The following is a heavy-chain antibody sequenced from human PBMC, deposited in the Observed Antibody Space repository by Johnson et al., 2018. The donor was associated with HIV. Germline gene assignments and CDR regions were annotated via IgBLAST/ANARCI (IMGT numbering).Heavy chain of an antibody. J-gene: IGHJ3*02. Sequence: VQLVESGGGLVQPGGSLRLSCAASGFTFRTYAMHWVRQAPGKGLEWVAVISYDGSNKYYADSVKGRFTISRDNSKNTLYLQMNSLRAEDTAVYYCAKGGFITGTKDAFDIWGQGTMVTVSS. CDR3: AKGGFITGTKDAFDI. V-gene: IGHV3-30*04. CDR1: GFTFRTYA. D-gene: IGHD1-7*01. CDR2: ISYDGSNK.